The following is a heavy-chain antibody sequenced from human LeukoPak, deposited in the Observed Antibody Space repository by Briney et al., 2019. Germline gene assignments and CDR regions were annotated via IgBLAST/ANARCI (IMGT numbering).Heavy chain of an antibody. CDR3: ARDSYHDSNWFDP. Sequence: ASVKVSCKASGYTFTSYDINWVRQATGQGLEWMGWMNPNSGNTGYAQKFQGRVTITRNTSISTAYMELSSLRSEDTAVYYCARDSYHDSNWFDPWGQGTLVTVSS. CDR1: GYTFTSYD. V-gene: IGHV1-8*03. J-gene: IGHJ5*02. D-gene: IGHD3-22*01. CDR2: MNPNSGNT.